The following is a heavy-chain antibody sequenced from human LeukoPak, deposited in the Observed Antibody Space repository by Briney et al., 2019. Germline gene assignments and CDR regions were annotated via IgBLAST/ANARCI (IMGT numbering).Heavy chain of an antibody. V-gene: IGHV4-30-4*01. D-gene: IGHD2-8*01. Sequence: SETLSLTCTVSGASISSGDYYWSWIRQPPGKGLEWIGYIYYSGSTYYNPSLKSRVTISVDTSKNQFSLKLSSVTAADTAVYYCAREDITMLYDAFDIWGQGTMVTVSS. J-gene: IGHJ3*02. CDR1: GASISSGDYY. CDR3: AREDITMLYDAFDI. CDR2: IYYSGST.